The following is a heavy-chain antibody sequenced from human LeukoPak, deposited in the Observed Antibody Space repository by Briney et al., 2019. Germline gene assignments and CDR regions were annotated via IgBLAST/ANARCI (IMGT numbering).Heavy chain of an antibody. CDR1: GIIFSNYW. V-gene: IGHV3-74*01. Sequence: PGGSLRLSCAASGIIFSNYWMHWVRQAPGKGLVWASRINRDGSSTSYADSVKGRFTISRDNAKNTLYLQMNSLRAEDTAVYYCARGGVYSSSSFDYWGQGTLVTVSS. CDR2: INRDGSST. D-gene: IGHD6-6*01. CDR3: ARGGVYSSSSFDY. J-gene: IGHJ4*02.